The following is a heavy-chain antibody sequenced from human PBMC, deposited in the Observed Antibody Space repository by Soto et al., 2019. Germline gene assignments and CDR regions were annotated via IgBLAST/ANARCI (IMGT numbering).Heavy chain of an antibody. CDR3: AKQESDGNDHFDY. CDR2: ISYDGTDE. V-gene: IGHV3-30*18. D-gene: IGHD1-1*01. Sequence: QVQLVESGGGVVQPGRSLRLSCAASGLSFSSYGMHWFRQAPGKGLEWVAMISYDGTDEYYADSVKGRFTISRDNSKNAVYLQMNSLRAEDTDVYYCAKQESDGNDHFDYWGHRTLGTGSS. J-gene: IGHJ4*01. CDR1: GLSFSSYG.